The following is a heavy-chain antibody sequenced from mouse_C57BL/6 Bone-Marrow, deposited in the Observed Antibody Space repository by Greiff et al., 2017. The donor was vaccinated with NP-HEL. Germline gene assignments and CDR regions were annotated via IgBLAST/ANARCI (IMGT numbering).Heavy chain of an antibody. D-gene: IGHD1-1*01. CDR3: TRSPFATVVSMDY. J-gene: IGHJ4*01. CDR2: IDPETGGT. Sequence: LQESGAELVRPGASVTLSCKASGYTFTDYEMHWVKQTPVHGLEWIGAIDPETGGTAYNQKFKGKAILTADKSSSTAYMELRSLTSEDSAVYYCTRSPFATVVSMDYWGQGTSVTVSS. V-gene: IGHV1-15*01. CDR1: GYTFTDYE.